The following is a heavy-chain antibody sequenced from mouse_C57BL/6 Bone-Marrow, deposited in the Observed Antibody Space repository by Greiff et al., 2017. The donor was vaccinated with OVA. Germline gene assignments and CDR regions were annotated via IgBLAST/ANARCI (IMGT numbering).Heavy chain of an antibody. V-gene: IGHV1-47*01. CDR2: FHPYNDDT. J-gene: IGHJ1*03. CDR1: GYTFTTYP. Sequence: VKLQESGAELVKPGASVKMSCKASGYTFTTYPIEWMKQNHGKSLEWIGNFHPYNDDTKYNEKFKGKATLTVEKSSSTVYLELSRLTSDDSAVYYCAKSTMVKGHWYFDVWGTGTTVTVSS. D-gene: IGHD2-2*01. CDR3: AKSTMVKGHWYFDV.